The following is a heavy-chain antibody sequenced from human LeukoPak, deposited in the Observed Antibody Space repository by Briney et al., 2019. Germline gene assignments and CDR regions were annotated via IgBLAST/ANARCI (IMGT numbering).Heavy chain of an antibody. CDR1: GLTVANAW. CDR3: TTGIRGD. Sequence: GSLRLSCSASGLTVANAWMNWVRQAPGEGLDWVGRIASKTDGGATDYAAPVKGRFTISRDDSKNTLNLQMNSLKTEDTAVYYCTTGIRGDWGQGTLVTVSS. J-gene: IGHJ4*02. CDR2: IASKTDGGAT. D-gene: IGHD3-10*01. V-gene: IGHV3-15*07.